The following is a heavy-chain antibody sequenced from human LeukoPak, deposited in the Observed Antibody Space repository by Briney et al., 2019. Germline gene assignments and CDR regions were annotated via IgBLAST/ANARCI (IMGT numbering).Heavy chain of an antibody. CDR2: ISWNGGSS. V-gene: IGHV3-20*04. CDR1: GFSFDDFG. CDR3: ARHPYYFYYMDV. J-gene: IGHJ6*03. Sequence: PGESLTLSCAASGFSFDDFGMAWVRQVPGKGLEWVSGISWNGGSSGYADSVKGRFTISRDNTRKSLYLQMNSLRAEDTALYYCARHPYYFYYMDVWGQGTTVTVSS.